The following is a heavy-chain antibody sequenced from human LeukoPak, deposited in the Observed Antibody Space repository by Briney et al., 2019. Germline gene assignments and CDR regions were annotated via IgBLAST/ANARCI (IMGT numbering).Heavy chain of an antibody. CDR1: GVSFSRSW. V-gene: IGHV3-7*01. D-gene: IGHD3-10*01. J-gene: IGHJ4*02. CDR3: VRDGPFGSGTFGY. CDR2: IKVDGSEK. Sequence: PGGSLRLSCVASGVSFSRSWMSWVRQAPGKGLEWVANIKVDGSEKHYLDSVEGRFIISRDNAKNSLHLQMNNLRAEDTAEYYCVRDGPFGSGTFGYWAQGTLVSVSS.